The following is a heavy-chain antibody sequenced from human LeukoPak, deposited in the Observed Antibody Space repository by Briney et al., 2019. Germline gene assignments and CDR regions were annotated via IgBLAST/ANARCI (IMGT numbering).Heavy chain of an antibody. V-gene: IGHV4-34*01. J-gene: IGHJ4*02. Sequence: SETLSLTCAVYGGSFSGYYWSWIRQPPGKGLEWIGEINHSGSTNYNPSLKSRVTISVDTSKNQFSLKLSSVTAAGTAVYYCARGPDQVDYWGQGTLVTVSS. CDR1: GGSFSGYY. CDR2: INHSGST. CDR3: ARGPDQVDY.